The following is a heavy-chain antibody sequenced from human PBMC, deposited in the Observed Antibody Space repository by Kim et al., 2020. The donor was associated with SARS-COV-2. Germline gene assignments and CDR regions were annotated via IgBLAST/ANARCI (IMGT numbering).Heavy chain of an antibody. D-gene: IGHD3-3*01. CDR2: IYHSGST. V-gene: IGHV4-4*02. CDR3: ARSVRFLEWLLHHWYFDL. J-gene: IGHJ2*01. Sequence: SETLSLTCAVSGGSISSSNWWSWVRQPPGKGLEWIGEIYHSGSTNYNPSLKSRVTISVDKSKNQFSLKLSSVTAADTAVYYCARSVRFLEWLLHHWYFDLWGRGTLGTVSS. CDR1: GGSISSSNW.